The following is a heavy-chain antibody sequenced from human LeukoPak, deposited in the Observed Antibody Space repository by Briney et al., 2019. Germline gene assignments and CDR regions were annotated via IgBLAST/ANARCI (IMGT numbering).Heavy chain of an antibody. CDR3: ARDRKDVLLWFGELLPYFDY. CDR2: ISAYNGNT. Sequence: ASVKVSCKASGYTFTSYGISWVRQAPGQGLEWMGWISAYNGNTNYAQKLQGRVTMTTGTSTSTAYMELRSLRSDDTAVYYCARDRKDVLLWFGELLPYFDYWGQGTLVTVSS. D-gene: IGHD3-10*01. CDR1: GYTFTSYG. V-gene: IGHV1-18*04. J-gene: IGHJ4*02.